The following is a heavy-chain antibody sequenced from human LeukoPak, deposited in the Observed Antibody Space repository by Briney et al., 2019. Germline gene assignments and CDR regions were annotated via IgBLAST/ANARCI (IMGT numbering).Heavy chain of an antibody. V-gene: IGHV4-30-4*01. CDR2: IYYSGST. Sequence: SETLSLTCTVSGGSISSGDYYWSWIRQPPGKGLEWIGFIYYSGSTYYNSSLKSRVSISVDTSKNQFSLKLSSVTAADTAVYHCASLTTVTPDAGAHFDFWGQGTLVTVSS. CDR3: ASLTTVTPDAGAHFDF. J-gene: IGHJ4*02. D-gene: IGHD4-17*01. CDR1: GGSISSGDYY.